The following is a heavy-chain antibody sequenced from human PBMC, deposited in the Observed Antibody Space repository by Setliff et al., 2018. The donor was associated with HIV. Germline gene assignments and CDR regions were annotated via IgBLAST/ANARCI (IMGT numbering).Heavy chain of an antibody. CDR1: GYTFTSHY. CDR3: ARTEYYDFWSDPRGFDP. J-gene: IGHJ5*02. Sequence: ASVKVSCKASGYTFTSHYIHWVRQAPGQGLEWMGWINVHNDATNYAQKFQGRVTMTSDTSISTASLELSRLRSDDTAVYYCARTEYYDFWSDPRGFDPWGQGTLVTVS. D-gene: IGHD3-3*01. V-gene: IGHV1-2*02. CDR2: INVHNDAT.